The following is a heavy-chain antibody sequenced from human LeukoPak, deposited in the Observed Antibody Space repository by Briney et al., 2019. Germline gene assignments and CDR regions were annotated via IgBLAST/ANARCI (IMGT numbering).Heavy chain of an antibody. Sequence: SETLSLTCTVSGDSVSSGTYYWSWIRQPPGKGLEWIGFMSNSGHTDSTPSLKSRVTISVDTSKNQFSLNLNSVTAADTAVYYCARVSVAGTGPDSWGQGTLVTVSS. V-gene: IGHV4-61*01. CDR1: GDSVSSGTYY. CDR3: ARVSVAGTGPDS. CDR2: MSNSGHT. J-gene: IGHJ4*02. D-gene: IGHD6-13*01.